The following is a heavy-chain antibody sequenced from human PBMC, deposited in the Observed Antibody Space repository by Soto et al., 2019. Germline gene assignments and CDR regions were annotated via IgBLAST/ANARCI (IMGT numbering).Heavy chain of an antibody. V-gene: IGHV4-31*03. D-gene: IGHD2-15*01. CDR3: SRGILV. CDR1: GVSMNSGGYC. J-gene: IGHJ4*02. CDR2: ISYGGTT. Sequence: QVQLQESGPGLVKPSQTLSLTCTVSGVSMNSGGYCWNWIRQHPGEGLEWIGCISYGGTTSYNPSLKSRVTISVGTSKNQFPLKLSSVTAAETAVYYCSRGILVWGQGTLITVSS.